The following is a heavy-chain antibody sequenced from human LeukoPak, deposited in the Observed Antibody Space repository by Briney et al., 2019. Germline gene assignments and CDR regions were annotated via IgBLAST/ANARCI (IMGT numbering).Heavy chain of an antibody. CDR3: ARRRYSVYDFDY. CDR1: GFTFSSYG. CDR2: IWSDGSNK. J-gene: IGHJ4*02. D-gene: IGHD5/OR15-5a*01. Sequence: GTSLRLSCAASGFTFSSYGMNWVRQAPGKGLEWVAVIWSDGSNKYYADSVKGRFTISRDNSKNTLYLQMNSLRAEDTAVYYCARRRYSVYDFDYWGQGTLVTVSS. V-gene: IGHV3-33*01.